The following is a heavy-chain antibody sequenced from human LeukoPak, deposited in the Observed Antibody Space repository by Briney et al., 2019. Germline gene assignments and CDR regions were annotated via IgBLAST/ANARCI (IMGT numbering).Heavy chain of an antibody. J-gene: IGHJ4*02. CDR3: ASARDYGSESSALDY. Sequence: ASVKVSCKASGYTFTSYGISWVRQAPGQGLEWMGWISAYNGNTNYAQKLQGRVTMTTDTSTSTAYMELSSLRSEDTAVYYCASARDYGSESSALDYWGQGTLVTVSS. CDR1: GYTFTSYG. CDR2: ISAYNGNT. D-gene: IGHD3-10*01. V-gene: IGHV1-18*01.